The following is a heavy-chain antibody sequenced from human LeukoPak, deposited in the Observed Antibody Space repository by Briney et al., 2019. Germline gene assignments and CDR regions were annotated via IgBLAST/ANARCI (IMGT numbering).Heavy chain of an antibody. CDR3: AKGAHTAEN. V-gene: IGHV3-30*18. D-gene: IGHD5-18*01. CDR1: GFTFSSYG. Sequence: SGGSLRLSCAASGFTFSSYGMHWVRQAPGKGLKWVAVISYDGSNKYYADSVKGRFTISRDNSKNTLYLQMNSLRAEDTAVYYYAKGAHTAENWGQGTLVTVSS. J-gene: IGHJ4*02. CDR2: ISYDGSNK.